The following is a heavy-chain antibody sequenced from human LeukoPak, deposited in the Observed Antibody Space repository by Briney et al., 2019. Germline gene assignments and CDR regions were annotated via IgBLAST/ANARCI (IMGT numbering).Heavy chain of an antibody. J-gene: IGHJ4*02. V-gene: IGHV3-23*01. D-gene: IGHD1-26*01. CDR3: AKSSGSYIFYFDY. CDR2: ISGSGGST. Sequence: PGGSLRLSCAASGFTFSSYAMSWVRQAPGKGLEWVSAISGSGGSTYYADSVKGRFTIPRDNSKNTLYLQMNSLRAEDTAVYYCAKSSGSYIFYFDYWGQGTLVTVSS. CDR1: GFTFSSYA.